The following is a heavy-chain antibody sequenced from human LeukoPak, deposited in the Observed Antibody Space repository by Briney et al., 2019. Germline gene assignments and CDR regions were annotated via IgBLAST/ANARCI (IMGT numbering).Heavy chain of an antibody. CDR2: INWNGGST. CDR3: ARAWDCSSTSCSFDY. Sequence: PGGSLRLSCAASGFTFDDYGMSWVRQAPGKGLEWVSGINWNGGSTGYADSVKGRFTISRDNAKNSLYLQMNSLRAEDTALYYCARAWDCSSTSCSFDYWGQGTLATVSS. CDR1: GFTFDDYG. D-gene: IGHD2-2*01. J-gene: IGHJ4*02. V-gene: IGHV3-20*04.